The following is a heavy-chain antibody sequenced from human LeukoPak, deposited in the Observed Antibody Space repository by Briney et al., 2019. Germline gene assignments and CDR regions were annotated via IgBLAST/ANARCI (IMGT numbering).Heavy chain of an antibody. CDR3: ARNYPDGGGGPYFAWLPVF. Sequence: LSGGSLRLSCAASGFTFDDYGMHWVRHAAGKGLEWVSGIGWNSGTIYYADSGKGRFTISRHNAKTSLYLQTHSMRVQDTALYHCARNYPDGGGGPYFAWLPVFWGQGTLVTVSS. CDR2: IGWNSGTI. CDR1: GFTFDDYG. J-gene: IGHJ4*02. V-gene: IGHV3-9*01. D-gene: IGHD3-9*01.